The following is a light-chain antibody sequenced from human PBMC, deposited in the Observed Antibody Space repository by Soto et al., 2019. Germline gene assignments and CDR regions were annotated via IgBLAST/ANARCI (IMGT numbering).Light chain of an antibody. Sequence: DIQMTQSPSTLSASVGDRVTITCRASQSISSWLAWYQQKPGKAPKLLIYDASSLESGVPSRFSGSGPGTEFTLTSSSLQPDDFASYYCQQYGKFPYTFGQGTKVDIK. CDR1: QSISSW. J-gene: IGKJ2*01. CDR2: DAS. CDR3: QQYGKFPYT. V-gene: IGKV1-5*01.